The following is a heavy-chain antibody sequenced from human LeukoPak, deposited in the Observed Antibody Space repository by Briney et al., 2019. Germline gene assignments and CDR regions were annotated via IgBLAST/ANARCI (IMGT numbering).Heavy chain of an antibody. D-gene: IGHD3-22*01. CDR1: GFTFRAYA. Sequence: GGSLRLSCAASGFTFRAYAMSWVRQAPGKGLQWVSTVTSSDTPYYADSVKGRFTVSRDNSRDTLYLQMNDLRLEDTAVYYCAQGLRIVVPQHWGQGSLVTVSS. J-gene: IGHJ1*01. CDR2: VTSSDTP. V-gene: IGHV3-23*01. CDR3: AQGLRIVVPQH.